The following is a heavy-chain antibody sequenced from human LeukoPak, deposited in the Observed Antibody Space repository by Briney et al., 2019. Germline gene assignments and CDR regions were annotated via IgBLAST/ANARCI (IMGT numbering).Heavy chain of an antibody. Sequence: GGSLRPSCVASGFTFTNYGMSWVRPPPKKGLEWVSAISGSGDSTYYAGSVEGRFTISRDNSKNTLYLQMNSLRAEDTAVYYCASGTDYWGQGTLVTVSS. CDR3: ASGTDY. V-gene: IGHV3-23*01. J-gene: IGHJ4*02. CDR2: ISGSGDST. CDR1: GFTFTNYG. D-gene: IGHD6-25*01.